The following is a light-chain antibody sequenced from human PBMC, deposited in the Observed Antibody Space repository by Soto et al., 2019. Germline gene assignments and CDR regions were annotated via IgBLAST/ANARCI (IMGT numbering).Light chain of an antibody. V-gene: IGKV1-5*03. J-gene: IGKJ1*01. CDR3: QPYNSYSEA. CDR1: QSISSY. Sequence: IQMTQSSFSLSAFVGDRFTITCRASQSISSYLNWYKQKTGKDPKLMIYKESTLKSGVPSRFSGSGSGTEFTLTISSLQPDEFATDDCQPYNSYSEACGQGTKVDIK. CDR2: KES.